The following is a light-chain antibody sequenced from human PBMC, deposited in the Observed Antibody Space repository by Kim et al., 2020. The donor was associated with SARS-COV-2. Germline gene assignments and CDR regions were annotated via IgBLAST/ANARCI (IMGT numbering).Light chain of an antibody. Sequence: LSPGERATLPCRASQSVDRHYLAWYQHKPGQSPRLLIYGASTRATGIPDRFSGSGFGTDFTLAITRLEPEDFAVYYCQQYGSSRGAFGQGTKLEI. CDR1: QSVDRHY. V-gene: IGKV3-20*01. CDR3: QQYGSSRGA. J-gene: IGKJ2*01. CDR2: GAS.